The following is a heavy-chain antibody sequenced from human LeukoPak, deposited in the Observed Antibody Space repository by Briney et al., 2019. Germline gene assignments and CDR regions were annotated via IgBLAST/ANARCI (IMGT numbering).Heavy chain of an antibody. CDR3: ARDEEMTSGSGAGYCFEH. CDR1: GYVFTAYY. CDR2: INPNTGGT. V-gene: IGHV1-2*02. J-gene: IGHJ4*02. Sequence: ASVKVSCKASGYVFTAYYIHWVRRAPRQELEWVAWINPNTGGTNYAQNFQGRVSLTRDTSISTAYMELRGLRFDDTALYYCARDEEMTSGSGAGYCFEHWGQGTLVTVSS. D-gene: IGHD3-10*01.